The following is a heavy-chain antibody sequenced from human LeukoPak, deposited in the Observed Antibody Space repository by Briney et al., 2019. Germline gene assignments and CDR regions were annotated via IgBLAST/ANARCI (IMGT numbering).Heavy chain of an antibody. CDR2: IYYGRTT. J-gene: IGHJ6*03. CDR1: AASISTYS. CDR3: ARLAGSYGDYTLKNFYYYYMDV. D-gene: IGHD4-17*01. Sequence: SETLSLTCTVSAASISTYSWSWIRQPPGKGLEWIGYIYYGRTTNYNPSLKSRVTISVDTSKNQFSLNLRSVSAADTAVYYCARLAGSYGDYTLKNFYYYYMDVWGKGTTVTVSS. V-gene: IGHV4-59*08.